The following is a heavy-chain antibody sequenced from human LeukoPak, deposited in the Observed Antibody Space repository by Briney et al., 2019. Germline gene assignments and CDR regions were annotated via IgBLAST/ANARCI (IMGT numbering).Heavy chain of an antibody. Sequence: SVKVSCKASGGTFSSYAISWVRQAPGQGLEWMGGIIPIFGTANYAQKFQGRVTITPDESTSTAYMELSSLRSEDTAVYYCAREITMVRGAGAGFDYWGQGTLVTVSS. D-gene: IGHD3-10*01. V-gene: IGHV1-69*01. CDR1: GGTFSSYA. CDR3: AREITMVRGAGAGFDY. J-gene: IGHJ4*02. CDR2: IIPIFGTA.